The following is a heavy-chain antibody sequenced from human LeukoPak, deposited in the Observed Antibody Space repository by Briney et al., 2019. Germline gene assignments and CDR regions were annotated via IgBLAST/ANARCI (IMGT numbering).Heavy chain of an antibody. Sequence: QPGGSLRLSCAASGFTFSSYSMNWVRQAPGKGLEWVSAISGSGGSTYYADSVKGRFTISRDNSKNTLYLQMNSLRAEDTAVYYCANRPGYYDSSGYYSDYWGQGTLVTVSS. CDR2: ISGSGGST. CDR3: ANRPGYYDSSGYYSDY. CDR1: GFTFSSYS. J-gene: IGHJ4*02. V-gene: IGHV3-23*01. D-gene: IGHD3-22*01.